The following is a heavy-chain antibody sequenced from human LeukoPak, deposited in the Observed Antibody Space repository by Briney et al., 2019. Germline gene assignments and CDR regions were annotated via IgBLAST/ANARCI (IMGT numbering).Heavy chain of an antibody. D-gene: IGHD4-17*01. CDR2: IYTSGST. CDR1: GGSFSGYY. V-gene: IGHV4-4*07. J-gene: IGHJ5*02. Sequence: SETLSLACAVYGGSFSGYYWSWIRQPAGKGLEWIGRIYTSGSTTYNPPLKSRVTMSVDTSKSQFSLNLMSVTAADTAVYYCTRDTGTTGEVKFDPWGQGTLVTVSS. CDR3: TRDTGTTGEVKFDP.